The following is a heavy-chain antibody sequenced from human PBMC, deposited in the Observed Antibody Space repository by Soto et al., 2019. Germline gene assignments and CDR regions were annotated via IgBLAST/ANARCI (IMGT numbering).Heavy chain of an antibody. Sequence: SETLSLTCTVSGGSIKTTGYYWNWIRQRPGKGLEWIGNIYHRGTTYYHPSLKSRVSLSVDTSNNQFSLRLTSVTAADTAVYFCARHVESTAVTDSCGQGTLVTVSS. CDR1: GGSIKTTGYY. J-gene: IGHJ4*02. V-gene: IGHV4-31*03. D-gene: IGHD4-17*01. CDR3: ARHVESTAVTDS. CDR2: IYHRGTT.